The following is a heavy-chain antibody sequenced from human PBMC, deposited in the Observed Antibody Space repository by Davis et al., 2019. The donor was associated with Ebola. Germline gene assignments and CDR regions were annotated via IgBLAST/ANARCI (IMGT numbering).Heavy chain of an antibody. Sequence: MPSETLSLTCTVSGGSTSSSNFYWGCIRQPQGKGLEWIGSIHYTEITYYNPSFKSRVTISVDTSKNQFSLKVTYVTAADTAVYYCVRHEGYKRNGRDPWGQGTLVTVSS. D-gene: IGHD2-2*02. CDR3: VRHEGYKRNGRDP. J-gene: IGHJ5*02. V-gene: IGHV4-39*01. CDR1: GGSTSSSNFY. CDR2: IHYTEIT.